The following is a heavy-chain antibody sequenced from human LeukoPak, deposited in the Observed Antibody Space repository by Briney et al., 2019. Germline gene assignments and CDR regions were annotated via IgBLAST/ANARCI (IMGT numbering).Heavy chain of an antibody. CDR2: IRSKAYGGTT. V-gene: IGHV3-49*04. J-gene: IGHJ4*02. CDR1: GFAFGDYA. Sequence: GRSLRLSCTASGFAFGDYAMSWVRQAPGKGLEGVGFIRSKAYGGTTEYAASVKGRFTISRDDSKSIAYLQMNSLKTEDTAVYYCTRDVGLDSGSYLGSLFDYWGQGTLVTVSS. CDR3: TRDVGLDSGSYLGSLFDY. D-gene: IGHD3-10*01.